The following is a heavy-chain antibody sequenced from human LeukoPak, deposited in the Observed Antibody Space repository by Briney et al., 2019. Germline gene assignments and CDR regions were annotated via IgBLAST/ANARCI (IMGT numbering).Heavy chain of an antibody. CDR1: GYTFTSYG. CDR3: ARDPVGVGNWGSHYYYGMDV. V-gene: IGHV1-18*01. Sequence: GASVKVSCKASGYTFTSYGIGWVRQAPGQGLEWMGWISAYNGNTNYAQKLQGRVTMTTDTSTSTAYMELRSLRSDDTAVYYCARDPVGVGNWGSHYYYGMDVWGQGTTVTVSS. CDR2: ISAYNGNT. J-gene: IGHJ6*02. D-gene: IGHD7-27*01.